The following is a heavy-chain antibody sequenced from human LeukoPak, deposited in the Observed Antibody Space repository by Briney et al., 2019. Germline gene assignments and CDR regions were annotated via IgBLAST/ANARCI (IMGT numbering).Heavy chain of an antibody. V-gene: IGHV4-34*01. CDR1: GGSFSGYY. CDR3: ARGSYDILTSYTLNWFDP. D-gene: IGHD3-9*01. Sequence: SETLSLTCAVYGGSFSGYYWSWIRQPPGKGLEWIGEINHSGSTNYNPSLKSRVTISVDTSKNQFSLKLSSVTAADTAVYYCARGSYDILTSYTLNWFDPWGQGTLVTVSS. J-gene: IGHJ5*02. CDR2: INHSGST.